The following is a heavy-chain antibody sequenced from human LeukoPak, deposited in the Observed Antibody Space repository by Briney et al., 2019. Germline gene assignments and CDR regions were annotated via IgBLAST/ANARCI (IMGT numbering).Heavy chain of an antibody. CDR2: INENGDIA. J-gene: IGHJ4*02. Sequence: PGGSLRLSCAASGFTFDDYAMHWVRQGPGKSPEWVSLINENGDIAYYGDSVRGRFTVSRDNAKNSLYLQMNSLTTEDTALYYCAKARWEPNFDYWGQGTLVTVSS. CDR3: AKARWEPNFDY. V-gene: IGHV3-43*02. CDR1: GFTFDDYA. D-gene: IGHD1-26*01.